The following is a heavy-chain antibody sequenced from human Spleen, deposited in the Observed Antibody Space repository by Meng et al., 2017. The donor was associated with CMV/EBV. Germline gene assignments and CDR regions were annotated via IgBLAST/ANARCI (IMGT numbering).Heavy chain of an antibody. CDR2: INPNSGGT. D-gene: IGHD1-26*01. V-gene: IGHV1-2*02. J-gene: IGHJ4*02. CDR3: ARDSTLARRWELLRRYFDY. Sequence: ASVKVSCKASGYTFTGYYIHWVRQAPGQGLEWMGWINPNSGGTNYAQKFQGRVTMTRDTSISTAYMELSRLRSDDTAVYYCARDSTLARRWELLRRYFDYWGQGTLVTVSS. CDR1: GYTFTGYY.